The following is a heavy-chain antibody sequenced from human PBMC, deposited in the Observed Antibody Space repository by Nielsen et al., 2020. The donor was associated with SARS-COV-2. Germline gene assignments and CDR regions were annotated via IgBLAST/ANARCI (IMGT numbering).Heavy chain of an antibody. CDR3: ARDVAYCSSTSCYTALFDY. CDR2: IWYDGSNK. J-gene: IGHJ4*02. D-gene: IGHD2-2*02. Sequence: GESLKISCAASGFTFSSYGMHWVRQAPGKGLEWVAVIWYDGSNKYYADSVKGRFTISRDNAKNSLYLQMNSLRAEDTAVYYCARDVAYCSSTSCYTALFDYWGQGTLVTVSS. V-gene: IGHV3-33*01. CDR1: GFTFSSYG.